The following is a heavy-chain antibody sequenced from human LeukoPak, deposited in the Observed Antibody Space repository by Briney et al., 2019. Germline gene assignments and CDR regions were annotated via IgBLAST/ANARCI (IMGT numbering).Heavy chain of an antibody. CDR2: ISGSGGST. J-gene: IGHJ5*01. V-gene: IGHV3-23*01. CDR3: ARGRYSSGYVADS. D-gene: IGHD5-18*01. Sequence: GGSLRLSCAASGFTFSSYAMSWVRQTPGKGLEWVSAISGSGGSTFYADSVKGRFTTSRDNSKNTLYLKMNSLRAEDTAVYYCARGRYSSGYVADSWGQGTLVTVSS. CDR1: GFTFSSYA.